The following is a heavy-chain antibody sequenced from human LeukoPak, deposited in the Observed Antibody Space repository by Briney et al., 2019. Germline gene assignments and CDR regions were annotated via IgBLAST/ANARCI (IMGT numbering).Heavy chain of an antibody. Sequence: GSLRLSCAASDFNFITYAMSWVRQAPGKGLEWVSVISGSGVSTYYADSVKGRFTISRDNSKNMLYLQMNSLTAEDTAVYYCARDPYSGGYWNYYYYYMDVWGKGTTVTISS. CDR2: ISGSGVST. CDR1: DFNFITYA. D-gene: IGHD1-26*01. V-gene: IGHV3-23*01. CDR3: ARDPYSGGYWNYYYYYMDV. J-gene: IGHJ6*03.